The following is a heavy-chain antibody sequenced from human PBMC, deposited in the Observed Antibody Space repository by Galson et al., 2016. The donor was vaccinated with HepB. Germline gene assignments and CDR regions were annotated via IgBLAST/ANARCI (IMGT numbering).Heavy chain of an antibody. CDR3: ATNRQYSGYDLADF. J-gene: IGHJ4*02. D-gene: IGHD5-12*01. CDR1: GYTFKSYS. Sequence: SVKVSCKASGYTFKSYSVNWVRQAPGQGLEWVGWISAYNGDTKYGQKFQGRVTMTTDTSTNTAYLELRSLRSDDTAFYYCATNRQYSGYDLADFWGQGTLVTVSS. V-gene: IGHV1-18*01. CDR2: ISAYNGDT.